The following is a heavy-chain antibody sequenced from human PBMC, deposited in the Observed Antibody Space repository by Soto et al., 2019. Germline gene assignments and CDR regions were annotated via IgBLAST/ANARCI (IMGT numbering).Heavy chain of an antibody. D-gene: IGHD2-2*01. J-gene: IGHJ6*03. Sequence: EVQLVESGGGLVQPGGSLRLSCAASGFTFSSYWMSWVRQAPGKGLEWVANIKQDGSEKYYVDSVKGRFTISRDNAKNTLYLQMNRLRAEDTDVYYCARLGQEGDIVEVPAACYMDVWGNGTTVTV. CDR2: IKQDGSEK. CDR1: GFTFSSYW. CDR3: ARLGQEGDIVEVPAACYMDV. V-gene: IGHV3-7*01.